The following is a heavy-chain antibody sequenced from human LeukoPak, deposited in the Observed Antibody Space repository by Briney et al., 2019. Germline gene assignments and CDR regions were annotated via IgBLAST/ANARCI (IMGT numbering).Heavy chain of an antibody. Sequence: SQTLSLTCAISGDIASSNSAAWNWIRQSPSRGLEWLGRTYYRSKWYNDYAVSVKSRIVINPDTSKNQFSLQLSSVTPEDTAVYYCTRDGIRVLDYWGQGILVTVSS. V-gene: IGHV6-1*01. D-gene: IGHD1-1*01. CDR3: TRDGIRVLDY. CDR1: GDIASSNSAA. CDR2: TYYRSKWYN. J-gene: IGHJ4*02.